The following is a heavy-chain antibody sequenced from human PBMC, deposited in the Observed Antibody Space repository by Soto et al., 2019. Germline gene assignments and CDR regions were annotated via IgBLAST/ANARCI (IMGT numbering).Heavy chain of an antibody. Sequence: PGESLKISCKGSGYSFTSYWISWVRQMPGKGLEWMGRIDPSDSYTNYSPSFQGHVTISADKSISTAYLQWSSLKASDTAMYYCARQLELQYYYYGMDVWGQGTTVTVSS. CDR1: GYSFTSYW. CDR2: IDPSDSYT. V-gene: IGHV5-10-1*01. CDR3: ARQLELQYYYYGMDV. J-gene: IGHJ6*02. D-gene: IGHD1-7*01.